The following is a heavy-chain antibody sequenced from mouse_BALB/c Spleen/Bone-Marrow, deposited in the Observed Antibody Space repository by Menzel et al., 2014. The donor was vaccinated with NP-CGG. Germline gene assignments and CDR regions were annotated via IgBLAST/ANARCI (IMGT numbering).Heavy chain of an antibody. CDR2: ILPGSGST. CDR1: GYTFSSYW. Sequence: QLQQSGAELMKPGASVKISCTATGYTFSSYWIEWVKQRPGHGLEWIGEILPGSGSTIYNEKFKGKATFTSDTSSNTAYMQLSSLTSEDSAVYYCARSTGTWNYWGQGPTLPVSS. D-gene: IGHD4-1*02. V-gene: IGHV1-9*01. CDR3: ARSTGTWNY. J-gene: IGHJ2*01.